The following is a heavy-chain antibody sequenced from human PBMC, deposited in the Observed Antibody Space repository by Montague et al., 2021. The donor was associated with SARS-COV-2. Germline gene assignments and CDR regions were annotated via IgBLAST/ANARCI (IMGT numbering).Heavy chain of an antibody. D-gene: IGHD2-2*01. J-gene: IGHJ5*02. CDR1: GFSFRTSGVC. CDR2: IDWDDNK. V-gene: IGHV2-70*11. CDR3: ARTGYPKYDWFDP. Sequence: PALVKPTQTLTLTCTFSGFSFRTSGVCVSWVRQPPGKAPEWLARIDWDDNKYYNPSLKTRLSISKDTSKNQVVLIMTNMDPVDTAAYDCARTGYPKYDWFDPWGPGTLVTVSS.